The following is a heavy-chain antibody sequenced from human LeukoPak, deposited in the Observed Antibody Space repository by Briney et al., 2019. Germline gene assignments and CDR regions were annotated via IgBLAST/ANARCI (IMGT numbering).Heavy chain of an antibody. J-gene: IGHJ6*02. CDR2: ISAYNGNT. CDR1: GYTLRSFG. Sequence: ASVKVSCKASGYTLRSFGISWVRQAPGQGLEWMGWISAYNGNTNYAEKLQGRVTMTTDTSTNTAYMELMSLRSDDTAVYYCARDFRQWLNNSHYGMDVWGQGTTVTVSS. CDR3: ARDFRQWLNNSHYGMDV. D-gene: IGHD6-19*01. V-gene: IGHV1-18*01.